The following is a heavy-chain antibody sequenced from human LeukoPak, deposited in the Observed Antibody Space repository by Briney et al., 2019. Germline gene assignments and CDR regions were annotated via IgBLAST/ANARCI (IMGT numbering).Heavy chain of an antibody. CDR2: IDSGVSST. V-gene: IGHV3-74*01. J-gene: IGHJ4*02. CDR3: TRGRYSFDY. D-gene: IGHD3-3*01. Sequence: GGSLRLSCAASGFTFSSYWMHWVRQAPGKGLVWVSHIDSGVSSTIYADSVKGRFTISRDYAKNTLYLQMNSLRADDTAVYYCTRGRYSFDYWGQGTLVTVSS. CDR1: GFTFSSYW.